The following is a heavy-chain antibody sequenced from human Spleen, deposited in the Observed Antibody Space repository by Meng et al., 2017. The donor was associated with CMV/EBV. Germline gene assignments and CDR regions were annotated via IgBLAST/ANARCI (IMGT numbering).Heavy chain of an antibody. CDR2: IGNNGVTT. V-gene: IGHV3-11*04. J-gene: IGHJ4*02. D-gene: IGHD3-22*01. Sequence: GESLKISCAASGFTFGDYYMSWIRQAPGKGLEWISYIGNNGVTTFYADSAKGRFTISRDNAKNSLYLQMNSLRVDDMAVYYCARNLHPYYYDSSGYYYDYWGQGTLVTVSS. CDR3: ARNLHPYYYDSSGYYYDY. CDR1: GFTFGDYY.